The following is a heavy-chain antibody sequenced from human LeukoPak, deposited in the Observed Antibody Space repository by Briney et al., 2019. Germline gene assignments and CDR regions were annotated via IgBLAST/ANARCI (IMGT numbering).Heavy chain of an antibody. D-gene: IGHD7-27*01. Sequence: ASVKVSCKASGYTFTSYDINWVRQATGQGLEWMGWMNPNSGNTGYAQKFQGRVTMTRNTSISTAYMELSSLRSEDTAVYYCASNPNWGAARTGGYAFDIWGQGTMVTVSS. CDR3: ASNPNWGAARTGGYAFDI. J-gene: IGHJ3*02. CDR2: MNPNSGNT. V-gene: IGHV1-8*01. CDR1: GYTFTSYD.